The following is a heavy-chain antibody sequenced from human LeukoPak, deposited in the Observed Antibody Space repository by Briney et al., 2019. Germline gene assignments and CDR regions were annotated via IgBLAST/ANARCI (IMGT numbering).Heavy chain of an antibody. Sequence: SETLSLTCTVSGGSISSGDYYWSWIRQPPGKGLEWIGYIYYSGSTYYNPSLKSRVTISVDTSKNQFSLKLSSVTAADTAVYYCARVGRYYYDSSGYYYNHWGQGTLVTVSS. CDR2: IYYSGST. D-gene: IGHD3-22*01. CDR1: GGSISSGDYY. J-gene: IGHJ5*02. CDR3: ARVGRYYYDSSGYYYNH. V-gene: IGHV4-30-4*01.